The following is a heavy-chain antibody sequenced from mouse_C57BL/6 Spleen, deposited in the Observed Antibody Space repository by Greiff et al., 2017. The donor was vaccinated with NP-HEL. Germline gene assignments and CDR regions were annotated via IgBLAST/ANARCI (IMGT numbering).Heavy chain of an antibody. V-gene: IGHV1-59*01. Sequence: QVQLQQSGAELVRPGTSVKLSCKASGYTFTSYWMHWVKQRPGQGLEWIGVIDPSDSYTNYNQKFKGKATLTVDTSSSTAYMQLSSLTSEDSAVYYCARDDGQGIDYWGQGTTLTVSS. J-gene: IGHJ2*01. CDR2: IDPSDSYT. D-gene: IGHD2-3*01. CDR1: GYTFTSYW. CDR3: ARDDGQGIDY.